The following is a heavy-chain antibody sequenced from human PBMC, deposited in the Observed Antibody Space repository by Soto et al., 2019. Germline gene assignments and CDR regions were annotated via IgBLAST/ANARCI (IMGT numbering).Heavy chain of an antibody. CDR2: IYWDDDK. CDR3: ARLDPANNWLDP. D-gene: IGHD2-2*03. CDR1: GFSLSTSGVG. J-gene: IGHJ5*02. V-gene: IGHV2-5*02. Sequence: QITLKESGPTLVKPTQTLTLTCTFSGFSLSTSGVGVGWIHQPPGKALEWLGLIYWDDDKRYSPSLKSRRTITKDTCKNQVVLTMTNMDPVDTATYYCARLDPANNWLDPWGQGTLVTVS.